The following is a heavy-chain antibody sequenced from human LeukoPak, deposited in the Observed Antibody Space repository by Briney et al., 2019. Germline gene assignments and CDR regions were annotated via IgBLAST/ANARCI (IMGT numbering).Heavy chain of an antibody. CDR2: ISRSGSTR. V-gene: IGHV3-48*03. J-gene: IGHJ3*02. CDR1: GFTFSACE. CDR3: ARVATMVRVPLDALDI. Sequence: EGSLRLSCAISGFTFSACELTWVRQAPGKGLEWVSYISRSGSTRYYADSVKGRFTISRDNAKNSLYLQMNSLRAEDTAVYYCARVATMVRVPLDALDIWGQGTMVSVSS. D-gene: IGHD3-10*01.